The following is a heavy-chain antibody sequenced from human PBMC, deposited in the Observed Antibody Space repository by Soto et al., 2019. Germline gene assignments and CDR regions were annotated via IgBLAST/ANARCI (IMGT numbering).Heavy chain of an antibody. CDR3: ARAYYYDSSGYYWDY. Sequence: ASVKVSCKASGYTFTGYYMHWVRQAPGQGLEWMGWINPNSGGTNYAQKFQGWVTMTRDTSISTAYMELSRLRSDDTAVYYCARAYYYDSSGYYWDYWGQGTLVTVSS. CDR1: GYTFTGYY. J-gene: IGHJ4*02. V-gene: IGHV1-2*04. D-gene: IGHD3-22*01. CDR2: INPNSGGT.